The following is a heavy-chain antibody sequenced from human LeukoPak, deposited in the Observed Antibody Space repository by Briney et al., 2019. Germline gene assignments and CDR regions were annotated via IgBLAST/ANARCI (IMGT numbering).Heavy chain of an antibody. CDR1: GFSLRTYA. CDR3: AKGLVVNDNYFDN. Sequence: GQSLRLSCAASGFSLRTYAMNWVRQVPGKGLEWVSSIGGSDDTTYYADSVKGWFTISSDFSTNTVSLQMNSLRAEDTAVYFCAKGLVVNDNYFDNWGQGTLVTVSS. D-gene: IGHD2-15*01. J-gene: IGHJ4*02. CDR2: IGGSDDTT. V-gene: IGHV3-23*01.